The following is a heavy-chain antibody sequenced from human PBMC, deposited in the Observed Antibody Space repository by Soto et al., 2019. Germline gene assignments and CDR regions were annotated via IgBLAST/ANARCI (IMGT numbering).Heavy chain of an antibody. CDR3: ARDLPFYDVYHLVGI. CDR2: IYSGGST. V-gene: IGHV3-53*04. D-gene: IGHD4-17*01. J-gene: IGHJ3*02. Sequence: GSLRLGCAASGFTVSSNYMSWVRQAQGKGLEWVSVIYSGGSTYYADSVKGRFTISRHNSKNTLYLQMNSLRAEDTAVYYCARDLPFYDVYHLVGIWGQGKMVTVSS. CDR1: GFTVSSNY.